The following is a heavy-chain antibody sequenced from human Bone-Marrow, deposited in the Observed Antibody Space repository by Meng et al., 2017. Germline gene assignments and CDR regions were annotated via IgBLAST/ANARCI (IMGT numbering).Heavy chain of an antibody. V-gene: IGHV1-18*01. CDR2: INTYNGKT. J-gene: IGHJ4*02. CDR1: GYTLSSDG. Sequence: GQLVQSGTEVEKPGASVKVACEASGYTLSSDGFSWVRQAPGQGLEWLGWINTYNGKTDYAQKFQGRITMTTDTFTSTAYMELRNLRSDDTAVYYCATRGNPYLNCWGQGTLVTVSS. CDR3: ATRGNPYLNC.